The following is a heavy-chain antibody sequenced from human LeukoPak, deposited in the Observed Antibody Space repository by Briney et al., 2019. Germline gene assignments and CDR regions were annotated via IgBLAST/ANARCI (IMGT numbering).Heavy chain of an antibody. CDR2: INPNSGGT. CDR3: ARGLPVIAMSTTVGY. CDR1: GYTFTGYY. V-gene: IGHV1-2*02. Sequence: GASVKVSCEASGYTFTGYYMHWVRQAPGQGLEWMGWINPNSGGTNYAQKFQGRVTMTRDTSISTAYMELSRLRSDDTAVYYCARGLPVIAMSTTVGYWGQGTLVTVSS. D-gene: IGHD4-23*01. J-gene: IGHJ4*02.